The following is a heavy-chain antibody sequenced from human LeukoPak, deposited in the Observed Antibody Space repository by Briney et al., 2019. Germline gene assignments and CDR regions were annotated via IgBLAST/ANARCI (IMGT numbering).Heavy chain of an antibody. J-gene: IGHJ4*02. D-gene: IGHD3-10*01. CDR1: GISLSNYA. CDR2: ISERGGST. Sequence: GGSLRLSCVVSGISLSNYAMTWVRQAPGKGLEWVSYISERGGSTTYADSVKGRFTISGDTSLNTLYLQMNNLRAEDTAVYFCAKRGVVIRGLLVIGYHQEAYHYDFWGQGVLVTVSS. V-gene: IGHV3-23*01. CDR3: AKRGVVIRGLLVIGYHQEAYHYDF.